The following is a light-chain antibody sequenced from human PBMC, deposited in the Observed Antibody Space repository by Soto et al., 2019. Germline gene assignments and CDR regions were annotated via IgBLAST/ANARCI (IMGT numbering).Light chain of an antibody. Sequence: DIQMTQSPSSLPASVGDRVTLTCRASQSIDTYLNWYQQKPGKAPKLLIYAASSMQSGVPSKLSGSGSGTDSTPTISSLQPEDFATYYYQQSYTIPYTFGQGTKLEIK. V-gene: IGKV1-39*01. J-gene: IGKJ2*01. CDR2: AAS. CDR1: QSIDTY. CDR3: QQSYTIPYT.